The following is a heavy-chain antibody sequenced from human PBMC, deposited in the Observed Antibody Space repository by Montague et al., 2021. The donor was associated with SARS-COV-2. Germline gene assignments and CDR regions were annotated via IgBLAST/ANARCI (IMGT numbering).Heavy chain of an antibody. D-gene: IGHD1-26*01. J-gene: IGHJ4*02. CDR2: ISTSGIRT. V-gene: IGHV3-23*01. CDR3: ADDFPSGRYL. CDR1: GFTFGSYA. Sequence: SLRLSCAASGFTFGSYALSWVRQAPGKGLEWVSAISTSGIRTYYADSVRGRFIISRDKSKNTLYLQMNSLRADDTAVYYCADDFPSGRYLWGQGVLVTVSS.